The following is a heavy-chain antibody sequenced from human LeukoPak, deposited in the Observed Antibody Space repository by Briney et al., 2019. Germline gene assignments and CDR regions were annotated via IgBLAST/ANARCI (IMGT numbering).Heavy chain of an antibody. CDR2: ISGSGGST. Sequence: GGSLRLSCAASGFTFSSYAMSWVRQAPGKGLEWVSAISGSGGSTYYADSVKGRFTISRDNSKNTLYLQMNSLRAEDTAVCYCAKDHSSGWYFDYWGQGTLVTVSS. D-gene: IGHD6-19*01. CDR3: AKDHSSGWYFDY. J-gene: IGHJ4*02. CDR1: GFTFSSYA. V-gene: IGHV3-23*01.